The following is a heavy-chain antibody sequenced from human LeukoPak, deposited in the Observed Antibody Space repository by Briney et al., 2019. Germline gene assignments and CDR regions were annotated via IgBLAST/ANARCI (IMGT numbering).Heavy chain of an antibody. CDR1: GGSFSGYS. D-gene: IGHD6-13*01. V-gene: IGHV4-34*01. CDR2: INPGGST. Sequence: SETLSLTCAVYGGSFSGYSWSWIRQPPGKGLEWIGEINPGGSTNYNPSLKSRVTISVDMSKNQFSLKLSSVTAADTAVYYCARDSSSWTFNYWGQGTLVTVSS. CDR3: ARDSSSWTFNY. J-gene: IGHJ4*02.